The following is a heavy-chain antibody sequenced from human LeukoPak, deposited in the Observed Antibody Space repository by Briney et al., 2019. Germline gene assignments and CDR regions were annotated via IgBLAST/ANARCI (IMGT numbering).Heavy chain of an antibody. CDR3: ARDPGSGYDPHTDY. CDR2: INHSGST. J-gene: IGHJ4*02. CDR1: GGSFSGYY. Sequence: SETLSLTCAVYGGSFSGYYWSWIRQPPGKGLEWIGEINHSGSTNYNPSLKSRVTISVDTSKNQFSLKLSSVTAADTAVYYCARDPGSGYDPHTDYWGQGTLVTVSS. D-gene: IGHD5-12*01. V-gene: IGHV4-34*01.